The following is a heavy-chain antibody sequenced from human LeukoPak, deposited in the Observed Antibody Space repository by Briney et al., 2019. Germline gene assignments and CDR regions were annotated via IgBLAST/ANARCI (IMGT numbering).Heavy chain of an antibody. D-gene: IGHD3-22*01. CDR3: AREGDYYDSSGYYLDAFDI. V-gene: IGHV4-61*02. CDR1: GGSISSGSYY. Sequence: PSETLSLTCTVSGGSISSGSYYWSWIRQPAGKGLEWIGRIYTSGSTNYNPSLKSRVTISVDTSKNQFSLKLSSVTAADTAVYYCAREGDYYDSSGYYLDAFDIWGQGTMVTVSS. CDR2: IYTSGST. J-gene: IGHJ3*02.